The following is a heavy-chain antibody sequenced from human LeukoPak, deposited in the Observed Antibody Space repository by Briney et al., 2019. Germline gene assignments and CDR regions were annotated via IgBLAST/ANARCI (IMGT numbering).Heavy chain of an antibody. J-gene: IGHJ6*03. CDR1: GYPFTGYF. V-gene: IGHV1-2*02. D-gene: IGHD6-6*01. CDR3: ARGSSTRVYYYYYMDV. Sequence: ASVKVSCKASGYPFTGYFMHWVRQAPGQGLEWMGWINPDSGGTNYAQKFQGRVTMTRDTSISTAYMELSRLRSDDTAVYYCARGSSTRVYYYYYMDVWGKGTTVTVSS. CDR2: INPDSGGT.